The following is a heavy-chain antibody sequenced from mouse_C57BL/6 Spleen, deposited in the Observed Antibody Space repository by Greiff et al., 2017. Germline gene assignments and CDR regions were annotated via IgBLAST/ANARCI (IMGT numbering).Heavy chain of an antibody. J-gene: IGHJ4*01. Sequence: EVMLVESGGGLVKPGGSLKLSCAASGFTFSSYAMSWVRQTPEKRLEWVATISDGGSYTYYPDNVKGRFTISRDNAKNNLYLQMSHLKSEDTAMYYCARLITTVRDAMDYWGQGTSVTVSS. D-gene: IGHD1-2*01. V-gene: IGHV5-4*03. CDR3: ARLITTVRDAMDY. CDR1: GFTFSSYA. CDR2: ISDGGSYT.